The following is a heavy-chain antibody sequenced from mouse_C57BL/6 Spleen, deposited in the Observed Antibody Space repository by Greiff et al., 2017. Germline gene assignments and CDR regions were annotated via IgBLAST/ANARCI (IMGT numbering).Heavy chain of an antibody. Sequence: VQLQQPGAELVMPGASVKLSCKASGYTFTSYWMHWVKQRPGQGLEWIGEIDPSDSYTNYNQKFKGKSTLTVDKSSSTASMQLSSLTSEDSAVYYCARGGNLLWSYFDYWGQGTTLTVSS. CDR2: IDPSDSYT. CDR1: GYTFTSYW. D-gene: IGHD2-1*01. CDR3: ARGGNLLWSYFDY. V-gene: IGHV1-69*01. J-gene: IGHJ2*01.